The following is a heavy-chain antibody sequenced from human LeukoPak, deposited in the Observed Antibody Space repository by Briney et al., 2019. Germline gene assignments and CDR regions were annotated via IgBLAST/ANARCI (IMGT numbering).Heavy chain of an antibody. CDR3: TRDLYSDAPDY. CDR2: SHNGGAT. V-gene: IGHV3-23*01. D-gene: IGHD5-12*01. Sequence: GGSLRLSCAASGFSFSGFWMSWLRQAPGKGLEWVSVSHNGGATYYAGSVKGRFTVSRDNSKNTLYLQMDSLRGEDTALYYCTRDLYSDAPDYWGQGTLVTVSS. CDR1: GFSFSGFW. J-gene: IGHJ4*02.